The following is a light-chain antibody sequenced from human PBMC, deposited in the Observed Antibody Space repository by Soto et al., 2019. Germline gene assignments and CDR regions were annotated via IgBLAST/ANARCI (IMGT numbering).Light chain of an antibody. V-gene: IGKV1-5*03. Sequence: DFLMTQSPSTLSASVGDRVTITCRASQSISDRLAWYQQKPGNAPKLLIYKASSLQSGVPSRFSGSGSGTEFTLTLISLQPDDFAMYYCQQYNSYRWTFGQGTKVEIK. CDR3: QQYNSYRWT. J-gene: IGKJ1*01. CDR2: KAS. CDR1: QSISDR.